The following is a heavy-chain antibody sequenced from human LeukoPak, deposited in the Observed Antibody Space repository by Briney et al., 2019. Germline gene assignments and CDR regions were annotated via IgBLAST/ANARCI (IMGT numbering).Heavy chain of an antibody. CDR1: GYTFATYG. V-gene: IGHV1-18*01. D-gene: IGHD6-13*01. J-gene: IGHJ4*02. Sequence: AASVKVSCKAPGYTFATYGFCWVRQAPGHGLEWMGWISSNTGKTDYAQKFQGRVTLTTDTSTSTAYMELRSLRPDDTALYYCAKVAGDRMDYWGQGTLLTVSS. CDR2: ISSNTGKT. CDR3: AKVAGDRMDY.